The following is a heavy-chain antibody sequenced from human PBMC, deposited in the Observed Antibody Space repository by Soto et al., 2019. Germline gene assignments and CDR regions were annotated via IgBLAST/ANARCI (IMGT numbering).Heavy chain of an antibody. Sequence: EVQLVESGGGLVQPGGSLRLSCAASGFIFSAYPMHWVRQAPGKGMEYVSAIRTNGGSTYYANSVKGRFTISRDNSKNTLYLQMGSMRAEDMAIDYCARGDDYVLFDYWGQGTVVTVSS. CDR2: IRTNGGST. CDR1: GFIFSAYP. CDR3: ARGDDYVLFDY. J-gene: IGHJ4*02. D-gene: IGHD4-17*01. V-gene: IGHV3-64*01.